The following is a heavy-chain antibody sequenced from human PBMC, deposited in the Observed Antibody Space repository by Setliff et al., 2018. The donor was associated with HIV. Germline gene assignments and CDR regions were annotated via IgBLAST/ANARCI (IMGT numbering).Heavy chain of an antibody. CDR2: TYYSGST. J-gene: IGHJ6*02. D-gene: IGHD3-9*01. CDR3: ARGKLRYFDGYYYYYGMDV. V-gene: IGHV4-30-4*08. Sequence: KSSETLSLTCTVSGASIRSGDYYWSWIRQPPGKDLEWIGYTYYSGSTYYNPSLKSRITISVDTSKNQFSLNLDSVTAADTAVYYCARGKLRYFDGYYYYYGMDVWGQGTTVTVS. CDR1: GASIRSGDYY.